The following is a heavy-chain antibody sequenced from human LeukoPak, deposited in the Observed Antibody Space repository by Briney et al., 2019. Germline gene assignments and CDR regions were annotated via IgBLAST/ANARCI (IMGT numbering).Heavy chain of an antibody. CDR3: ARVRALYDYPASDGVFDI. J-gene: IGHJ3*02. Sequence: ASVKVSCKASGYTFTGYYMHWVRQAPGQGLEWMGWINPNSGGTNYAQKFQGWVTMTRDTSISTAYMELSRLRSDDTAVYYCARVRALYDYPASDGVFDIWGQGTMVAVSS. CDR1: GYTFTGYY. CDR2: INPNSGGT. V-gene: IGHV1-2*04. D-gene: IGHD3-16*01.